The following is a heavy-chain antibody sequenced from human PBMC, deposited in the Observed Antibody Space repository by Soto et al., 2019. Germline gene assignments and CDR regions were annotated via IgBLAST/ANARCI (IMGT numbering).Heavy chain of an antibody. D-gene: IGHD5-18*01. J-gene: IGHJ6*02. Sequence: PVESLKISCKGSGYSFTSYWIGWFLQMRGKGLEWMGIIYPGDSDARYSPSFQGQVTISADKSISTAYLQWSSLKASDTAMYYCARSVGYSYATEYYYYGMDVWGQGTTVTVSS. CDR3: ARSVGYSYATEYYYYGMDV. CDR1: GYSFTSYW. CDR2: IYPGDSDA. V-gene: IGHV5-51*01.